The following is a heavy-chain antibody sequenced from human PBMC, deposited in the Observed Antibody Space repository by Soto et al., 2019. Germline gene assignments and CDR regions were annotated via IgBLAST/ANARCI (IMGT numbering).Heavy chain of an antibody. J-gene: IGHJ1*01. CDR1: GLSLSDQF. D-gene: IGHD6-13*01. V-gene: IGHV3-72*01. CDR3: AGGATGRAPFQH. CDR2: SRNKVASYTT. Sequence: GGSLRLSCAASGLSLSDQFMDWVRQVPGKGLEWVGRSRNKVASYTTEYAAPVKGRFTISRDESKNSLYLQMSSLRTEDTAVYFCAGGATGRAPFQHWGQGTLVTVSS.